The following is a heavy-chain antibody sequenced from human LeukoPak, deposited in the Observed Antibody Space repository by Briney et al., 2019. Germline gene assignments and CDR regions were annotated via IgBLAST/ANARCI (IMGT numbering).Heavy chain of an antibody. CDR2: ISSSSSYI. Sequence: GGSLRLSCAASGFTFSSYSMNWVRQAPGKGLEWVSSISSSSSYIYYADSVKGRFTISRDNAKNTLYLQMNSLRAEDTAVYYCARGYRYQLLDPPPFDYWGQGTLVTVSS. D-gene: IGHD2-2*01. J-gene: IGHJ4*02. V-gene: IGHV3-21*01. CDR3: ARGYRYQLLDPPPFDY. CDR1: GFTFSSYS.